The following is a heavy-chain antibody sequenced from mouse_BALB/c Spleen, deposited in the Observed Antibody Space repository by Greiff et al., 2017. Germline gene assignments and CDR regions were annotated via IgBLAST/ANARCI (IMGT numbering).Heavy chain of an antibody. Sequence: EVQLQQSGAELVKPGASVKLSCTASGFNIKDTYMHWVKQRPEQGLEWIGRIDPANGNTKYDPKFQGKATMTADTSSNTAYLQLSSLTSEDTAVYYCNAVRAWFAYWGQGTLVTVSA. J-gene: IGHJ3*01. CDR2: IDPANGNT. D-gene: IGHD1-1*01. CDR1: GFNIKDTY. CDR3: NAVRAWFAY. V-gene: IGHV14-3*02.